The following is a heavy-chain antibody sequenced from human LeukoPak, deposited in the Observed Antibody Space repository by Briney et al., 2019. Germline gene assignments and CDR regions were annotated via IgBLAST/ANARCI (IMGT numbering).Heavy chain of an antibody. CDR3: ARVGDSGYDSYYYYYYMDV. CDR2: ISAYNGNT. V-gene: IGHV1-18*01. J-gene: IGHJ6*03. Sequence: ASVKVSCKASGYTFTGYGISWVRQAPGQGLEWMGWISAYNGNTNYAQKLQGRVTMTTDTSTSTAYMELRSLRSDDTAVYYCARVGDSGYDSYYYYYYMDVRGKGTTVTVSS. CDR1: GYTFTGYG. D-gene: IGHD5-12*01.